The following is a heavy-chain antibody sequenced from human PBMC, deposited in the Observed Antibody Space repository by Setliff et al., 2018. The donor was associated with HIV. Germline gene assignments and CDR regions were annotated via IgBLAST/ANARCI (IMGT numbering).Heavy chain of an antibody. CDR2: INPNNGGT. D-gene: IGHD6-19*01. V-gene: IGHV1-2*06. CDR3: ARTIPLAGSDMDL. Sequence: ASVKVSCKASGYSFTDYYIHWVRQAPGQGLEWMGRINPNNGGTNYVQRFRGRVTMTRGTSINTAYMELSSLRSDDTAAYYCARTIPLAGSDMDLWGKGTTVTVSS. J-gene: IGHJ6*03. CDR1: GYSFTDYY.